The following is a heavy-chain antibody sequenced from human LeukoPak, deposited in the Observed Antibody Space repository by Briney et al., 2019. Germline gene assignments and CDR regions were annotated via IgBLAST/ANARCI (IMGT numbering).Heavy chain of an antibody. CDR1: GGTFSSYA. Sequence: SVKVSCKASGGTFSSYAIGWVRQAPGQGLEWMGRIIPILGIANYAQKFQGRVTITADKSTSTAYVELSSLRSEDTAVYYCARDRYGSGSYYTTYFDYWGQGTLVTVSS. V-gene: IGHV1-69*04. J-gene: IGHJ4*02. D-gene: IGHD3-10*01. CDR3: ARDRYGSGSYYTTYFDY. CDR2: IIPILGIA.